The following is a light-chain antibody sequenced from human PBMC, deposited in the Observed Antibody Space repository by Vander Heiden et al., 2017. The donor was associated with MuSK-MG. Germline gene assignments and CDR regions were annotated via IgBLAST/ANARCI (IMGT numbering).Light chain of an antibody. CDR1: QSISTH. Sequence: DIQMTQSPSSLSASVGDSVTITCRASQSISTHLNWYQQKQGEAPNLLIFAASSLQSGVPSRFRGSRSGTDFILTISSLQPEDFASYYCQQSDSTPYTFGHGTKVDIK. V-gene: IGKV1-39*01. CDR3: QQSDSTPYT. J-gene: IGKJ3*01. CDR2: AAS.